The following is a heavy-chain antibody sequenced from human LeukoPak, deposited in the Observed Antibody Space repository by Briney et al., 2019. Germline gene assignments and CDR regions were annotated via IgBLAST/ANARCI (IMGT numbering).Heavy chain of an antibody. CDR1: GDSITNYY. J-gene: IGHJ5*02. CDR3: ARDRSGGYNWFDP. CDR2: IYYSGTT. D-gene: IGHD6-19*01. V-gene: IGHV4-59*01. Sequence: KPSETLSLTCTVSGDSITNYYWSWIRQAPGTGLEWMGDIYYSGTTKYNPSLKSRVTISVDTSKNQFSLNLRSVTAADTAVYYCARDRSGGYNWFDPWGQGTLVTVSS.